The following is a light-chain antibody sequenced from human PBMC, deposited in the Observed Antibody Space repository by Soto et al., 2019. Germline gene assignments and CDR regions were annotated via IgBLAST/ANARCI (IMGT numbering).Light chain of an antibody. V-gene: IGKV3-15*01. Sequence: DIVMTQSPATLSLSPGGRATLSCRASQSVSSNLAWYQQKPGQAPRLLIQRASTRATGIPARFSGSGSGTEFTLTISSLQSEDFAVYFCQQYNNWPGTFGQGTKVEIK. CDR2: RAS. CDR1: QSVSSN. CDR3: QQYNNWPGT. J-gene: IGKJ1*01.